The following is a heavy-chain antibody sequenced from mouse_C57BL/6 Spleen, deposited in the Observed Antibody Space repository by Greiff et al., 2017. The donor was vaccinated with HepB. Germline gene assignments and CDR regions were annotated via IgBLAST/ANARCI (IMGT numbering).Heavy chain of an antibody. D-gene: IGHD1-1*01. V-gene: IGHV1-76*01. CDR3: ANYYYGSSYDAMDY. CDR2: IYPGSGNT. J-gene: IGHJ4*01. Sequence: VKLQESGAELVRPGASVKLSCKASGYTFTDYYINWVKQRPGQGLEWIARIYPGSGNTYYNEKFKGKATLTAEKSSSTAYMQLSSLTSEDSAVYFSANYYYGSSYDAMDYWGQGTSVTVSS. CDR1: GYTFTDYY.